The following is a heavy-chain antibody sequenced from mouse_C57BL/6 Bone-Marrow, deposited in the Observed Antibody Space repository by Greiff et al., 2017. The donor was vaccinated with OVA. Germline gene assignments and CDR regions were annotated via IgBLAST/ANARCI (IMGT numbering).Heavy chain of an antibody. D-gene: IGHD1-1*02. CDR1: GFTFSDYG. Sequence: VQLKESGGGLVKPGGSLKLSCAASGFTFSDYGMHWVRQAPEKGLEWVAYISSGSSTIYYADTVKGRFTISRDNAKNTLFLQMTSLRSEDTAMYYCARDMGGAWFAYWGQGTLVTVSA. V-gene: IGHV5-17*01. J-gene: IGHJ3*01. CDR3: ARDMGGAWFAY. CDR2: ISSGSSTI.